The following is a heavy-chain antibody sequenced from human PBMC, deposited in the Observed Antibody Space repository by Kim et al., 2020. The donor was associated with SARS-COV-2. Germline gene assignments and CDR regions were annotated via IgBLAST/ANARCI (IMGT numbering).Heavy chain of an antibody. CDR3: AKGAGGGGSPH. CDR2: MGPIGDS. CDR1: GFTVTNSD. J-gene: IGHJ4*01. D-gene: IGHD1-26*01. Sequence: GGSLRLSCAASGFTVTNSDIHWVRQATGEGLEWVATMGPIGDSHYPVSVKGRFTISRDSAKNSFYLQMNSLRAGDTAVYYCAKGAGGGGSPHWGRGTLVTVSS. V-gene: IGHV3-13*04.